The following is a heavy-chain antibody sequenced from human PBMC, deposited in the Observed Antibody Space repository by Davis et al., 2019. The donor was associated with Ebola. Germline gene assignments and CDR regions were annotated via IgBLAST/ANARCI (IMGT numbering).Heavy chain of an antibody. CDR3: AKAIYCSGGSCNLQFDY. CDR1: GFTFSDYY. Sequence: GESLKISCAASGFTFSDYYMSWIRQAPGKGLEWVSYISSSSSYTNYADSVKGRFTISRDNAKNSLYLQMNSLRVEDTAVYYCAKAIYCSGGSCNLQFDYWGQGTLVTVSS. J-gene: IGHJ4*02. V-gene: IGHV3-11*03. D-gene: IGHD2-15*01. CDR2: ISSSSSYT.